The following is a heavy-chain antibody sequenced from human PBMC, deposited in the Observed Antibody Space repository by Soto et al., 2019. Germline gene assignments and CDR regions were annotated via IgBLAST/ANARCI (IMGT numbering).Heavy chain of an antibody. CDR2: IFDSGSA. CDR3: ARHRRTTVAKFYFDN. Sequence: KTSETLSLTCTVSGGSINSYCWSWIRQPPGKGLEWIAYIFDSGSANYNPSLKSRVTISVDTSKNQFSLKLTSVTAADTAVYYCARHRRTTVAKFYFDNWGQGALVTVSS. J-gene: IGHJ4*02. D-gene: IGHD4-4*01. V-gene: IGHV4-59*08. CDR1: GGSINSYC.